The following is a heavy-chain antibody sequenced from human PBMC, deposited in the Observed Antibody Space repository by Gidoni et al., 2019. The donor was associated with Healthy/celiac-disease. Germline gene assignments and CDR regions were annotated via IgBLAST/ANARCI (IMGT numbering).Heavy chain of an antibody. CDR2: INHSGST. D-gene: IGHD2-15*01. CDR1: GGSFSGYY. J-gene: IGHJ4*02. V-gene: IGHV4-34*01. Sequence: QVQLQQWGAGLLKPSETLSLTCAVYGGSFSGYYWSWIRQPPGKGLEWIGEINHSGSTNYNPSLKSRVTISVDTSKNQFSLKLSSVTAADTAVYYCARGSLGGAATPTFDYWGQGTLVTVSS. CDR3: ARGSLGGAATPTFDY.